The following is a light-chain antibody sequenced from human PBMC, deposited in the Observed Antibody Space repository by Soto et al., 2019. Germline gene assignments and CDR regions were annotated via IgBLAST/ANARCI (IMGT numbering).Light chain of an antibody. CDR1: QSVSSSY. CDR2: GAS. V-gene: IGKV3-20*01. J-gene: IGKJ1*01. CDR3: QQYGSSRT. Sequence: EIVLTQSPGTLSLSPGERSTLSCRASQSVSSSYLAWYQQKPGQAPRLLIYGASSRATGIPDRFSGSGSGTDFTITISRLEPEDFAVYYCQQYGSSRTFGQGTK.